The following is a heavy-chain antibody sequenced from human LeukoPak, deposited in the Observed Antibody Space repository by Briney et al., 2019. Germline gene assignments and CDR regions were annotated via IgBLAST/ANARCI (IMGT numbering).Heavy chain of an antibody. Sequence: GASVKVSCKGSGYTLSNHAFSWVRRAPGQRLEWMGWINAGNGNTKYSQKFQGRVTITRDTSASTAYMELSSLRSEDTAVYYCARAVTSSGWPRVWGQGTLVTVSS. J-gene: IGHJ4*02. CDR2: INAGNGNT. CDR3: ARAVTSSGWPRV. V-gene: IGHV1-3*01. D-gene: IGHD6-19*01. CDR1: GYTLSNHA.